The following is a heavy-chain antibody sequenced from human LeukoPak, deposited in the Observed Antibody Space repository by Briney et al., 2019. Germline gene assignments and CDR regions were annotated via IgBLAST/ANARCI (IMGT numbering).Heavy chain of an antibody. CDR2: IYSGGST. J-gene: IGHJ6*02. D-gene: IGHD3-9*01. V-gene: IGHV3-66*01. Sequence: TGGSLRLSCAASGFTVSSNYMSWVRQAPGKGLEWVSVIYSGGSTYYADSVKGRFTISRDNSKNTLYLQMNSPRAEDTAVYYCARASTGYYYGMDVWGQGTTVTVSS. CDR3: ARASTGYYYGMDV. CDR1: GFTVSSNY.